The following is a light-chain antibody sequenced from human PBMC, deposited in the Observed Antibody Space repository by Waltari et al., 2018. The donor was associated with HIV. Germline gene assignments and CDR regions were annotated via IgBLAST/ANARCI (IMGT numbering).Light chain of an antibody. CDR3: QSYDSSLRASV. CDR2: SDS. V-gene: IGLV1-40*01. Sequence: QSALTQPPSVSGAPGQRVTISCTGNRSNIGAGYFVHWYQHLPGTAPKLLVYSDSHRPSGFPDRFSGSKSGTSASLVITGLQAEDEADYYCQSYDSSLRASVFGGGTKLTVL. CDR1: RSNIGAGYF. J-gene: IGLJ2*01.